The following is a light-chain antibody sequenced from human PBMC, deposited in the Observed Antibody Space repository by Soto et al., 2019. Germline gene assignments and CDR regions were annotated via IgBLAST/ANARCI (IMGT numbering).Light chain of an antibody. V-gene: IGKV1-9*01. CDR2: AAY. Sequence: IQVTQSPSSLSASVGDRITITCRVSQGMSSYLAWYQQKPGKAPKLLIYAAYTLQSGVPSRFSGGGSGPDLTLTISNLQPEDIATYYCQQVDTSHSFGGGTKVEIK. CDR3: QQVDTSHS. J-gene: IGKJ4*01. CDR1: QGMSSY.